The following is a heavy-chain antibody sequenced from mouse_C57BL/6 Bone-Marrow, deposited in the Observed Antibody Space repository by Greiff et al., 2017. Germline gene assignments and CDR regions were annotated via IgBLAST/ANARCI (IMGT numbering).Heavy chain of an antibody. V-gene: IGHV5-12*01. Sequence: EVHLVESGGGLVQPGGSLKLSCAASGFTFSDYYMYWVRQTPEKRLEWVAYISNGGGSTYYPDTVKGRFTISRDNAKNTLYLQMSRLKSEDTAMYYCAKEGLLRTWFAYWGQGTLVTVSA. J-gene: IGHJ3*01. CDR1: GFTFSDYY. D-gene: IGHD2-3*01. CDR3: AKEGLLRTWFAY. CDR2: ISNGGGST.